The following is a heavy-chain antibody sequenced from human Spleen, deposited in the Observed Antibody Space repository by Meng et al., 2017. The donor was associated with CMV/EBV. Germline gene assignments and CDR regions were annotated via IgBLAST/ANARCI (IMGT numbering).Heavy chain of an antibody. CDR1: GGTVNSYT. Sequence: SVKVSCKTSGGTVNSYTITWVRQAPGQGLEWMGGIIPTFGTANYAEKFQGRVTITTDESTSTAYMELSSLRSEDTAVYYCARARYCSSTSCYHPNYYFDYWGQGTLVTVSS. J-gene: IGHJ4*02. D-gene: IGHD2-2*01. CDR3: ARARYCSSTSCYHPNYYFDY. V-gene: IGHV1-69*05. CDR2: IIPTFGTA.